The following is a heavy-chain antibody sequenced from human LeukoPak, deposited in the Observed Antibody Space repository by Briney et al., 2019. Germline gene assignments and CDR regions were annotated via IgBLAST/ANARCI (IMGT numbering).Heavy chain of an antibody. J-gene: IGHJ4*02. D-gene: IGHD1-14*01. CDR1: GLTFSSNW. Sequence: GGSLRLSCAASGLTFSSNWMHWVRQGPGEGLVWVSRINPDGSRTDYAESVKGRFTISRDNAKNTLSLEMNSLGDEDTAVYYCSRDFNGRNDFWGQGTLVTVSS. V-gene: IGHV3-74*01. CDR2: INPDGSRT. CDR3: SRDFNGRNDF.